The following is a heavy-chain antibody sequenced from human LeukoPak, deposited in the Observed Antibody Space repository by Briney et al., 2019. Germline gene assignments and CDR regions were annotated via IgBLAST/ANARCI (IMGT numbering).Heavy chain of an antibody. V-gene: IGHV3-53*01. J-gene: IGHJ4*02. CDR3: ARIPSGDN. CDR2: IYSGGST. D-gene: IGHD2-21*01. Sequence: GRSLRLSCALSRFTVSSNHMSWVRHAPEKGLEWVSVIYSGGSTDYANSVKGRFTISRYNLKNTLYLQMNTLRAEDTAVYYGARIPSGDNWGQGTLVTVSS. CDR1: RFTVSSNH.